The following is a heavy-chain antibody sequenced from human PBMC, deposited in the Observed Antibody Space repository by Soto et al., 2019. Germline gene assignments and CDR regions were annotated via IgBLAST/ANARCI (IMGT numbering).Heavy chain of an antibody. CDR2: IHNSGTT. CDR1: CASINTYC. CDR3: ARDYGAGSYGIDY. D-gene: IGHD3-10*01. Sequence: SETLSLTCTVSCASINTYCWAWIRQPPGKGLEWIGYIHNSGTTDYNPSLKSRVTMSVDTSKSQFSLKLSSVTAADTAVYYCARDYGAGSYGIDYWGQGTLVTVSS. J-gene: IGHJ4*02. V-gene: IGHV4-59*01.